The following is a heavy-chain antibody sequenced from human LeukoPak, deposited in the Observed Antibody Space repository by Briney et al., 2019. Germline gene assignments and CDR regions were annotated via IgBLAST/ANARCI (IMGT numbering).Heavy chain of an antibody. V-gene: IGHV1-2*06. D-gene: IGHD3-22*01. J-gene: IGHJ1*01. CDR2: INPNSGGT. CDR1: GYTFTGYY. CDR3: ARDLSPTMIVATARLQH. Sequence: ASVKVSCKASGYTFTGYYMHWVRQAPGQGLEWMGRINPNSGGTNYAQKFQGRVTMTRDSSISTAYMELSRQRSDDTAVYYCARDLSPTMIVATARLQHWGQGTLVTVSS.